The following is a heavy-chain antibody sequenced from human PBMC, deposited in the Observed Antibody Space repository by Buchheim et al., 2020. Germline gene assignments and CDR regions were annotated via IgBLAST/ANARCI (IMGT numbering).Heavy chain of an antibody. CDR2: IYPGDSDT. Sequence: EVQLVQSGAEVKKPGESLKISCKGSGYSFTSYWIGWVRQMPGKGLEWMGIIYPGDSDTRYSPSFPGQVTISAAKSLCTAHPQWSNLKASDTTMYYCARLALNKYYCDSSGYFAWFDPWGQGTL. CDR3: ARLALNKYYCDSSGYFAWFDP. J-gene: IGHJ5*02. D-gene: IGHD3-22*01. CDR1: GYSFTSYW. V-gene: IGHV5-51*01.